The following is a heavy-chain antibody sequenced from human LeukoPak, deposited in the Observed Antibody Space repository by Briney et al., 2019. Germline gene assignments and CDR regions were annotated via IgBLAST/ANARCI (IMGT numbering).Heavy chain of an antibody. J-gene: IGHJ3*02. D-gene: IGHD3-10*01. V-gene: IGHV4-59*01. CDR2: IYYSGST. CDR3: ARGLLWFGELAAFDI. CDR1: GGSISSYY. Sequence: PSETLSLTCTVSGGSISSYYWSWIRQPPGKGLEWIGYIYYSGSTKYNPSLESPVTILVDTSKNHFSLKLSSVIAADTAVYYCARGLLWFGELAAFDIWGQGTLVTVSS.